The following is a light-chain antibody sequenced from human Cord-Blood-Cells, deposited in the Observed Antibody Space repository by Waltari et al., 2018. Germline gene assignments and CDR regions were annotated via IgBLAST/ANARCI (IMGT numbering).Light chain of an antibody. J-gene: IGKJ3*01. CDR3: QQYDNLPIFT. CDR1: QDISNY. CDR2: DAS. V-gene: IGKV1-33*01. Sequence: DIQMTQSPSSLSAAVGDRVTITCQASQDISNYLNWYQQKPGKAPKLLIYDASNLETGVPSRFSGSGSGPDFTFTISSLQPEDIASYYCQQYDNLPIFTFGPGTKVDIK.